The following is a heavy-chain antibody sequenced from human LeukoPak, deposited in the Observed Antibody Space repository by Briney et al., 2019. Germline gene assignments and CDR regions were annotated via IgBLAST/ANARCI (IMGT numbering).Heavy chain of an antibody. CDR1: GYSISSGYY. J-gene: IGHJ1*01. D-gene: IGHD4-11*01. V-gene: IGHV4-38-2*02. CDR2: IYHSGST. Sequence: SETLSLTCTVSGYSISSGYYWGWIRHPPGKGLEWIGSIYHSGSTYCNPSLKSRVTISVDTSKNQFSLKLSSVTAADTAVYYCAMMTTVYSIQHWGQGTLVTVSS. CDR3: AMMTTVYSIQH.